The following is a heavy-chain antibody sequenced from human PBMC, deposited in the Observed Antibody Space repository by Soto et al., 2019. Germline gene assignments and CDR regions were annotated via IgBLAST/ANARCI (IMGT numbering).Heavy chain of an antibody. CDR1: GGTFSSYA. J-gene: IGHJ1*01. CDR2: IIPVFGTA. D-gene: IGHD1-1*01. Sequence: SVKVSCKASGGTFSSYAISWVRQAPGQGLECMGGIIPVFGTANYAQKFQGRVTINADESTSTVYMELSSLRSEDTAVYYCARGWNDFPHWGQGTLVTVPQ. V-gene: IGHV1-69*13. CDR3: ARGWNDFPH.